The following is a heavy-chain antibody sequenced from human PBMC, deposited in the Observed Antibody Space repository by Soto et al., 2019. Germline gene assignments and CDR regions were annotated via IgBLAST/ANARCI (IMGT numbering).Heavy chain of an antibody. V-gene: IGHV3-21*01. CDR2: ISSSSSYI. J-gene: IGHJ4*02. D-gene: IGHD6-13*01. Sequence: GGSLRLSCAASGFTFSSYSMNWVRQAPGKGLEWVSSISSSSSYIYYADSVKGRFTISRDNAKNSLYLRMNSLRAEDTAVYYCARDRLTHGTPASSSWFYWGQGTLVTVSS. CDR1: GFTFSSYS. CDR3: ARDRLTHGTPASSSWFY.